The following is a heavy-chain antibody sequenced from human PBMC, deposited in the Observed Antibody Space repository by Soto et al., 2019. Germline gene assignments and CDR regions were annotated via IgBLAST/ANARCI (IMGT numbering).Heavy chain of an antibody. Sequence: QVQLVESGGGVVQPGRSLRLSCVGSGFTFSYYGMHWVRQGPGKGLEWVAVISFDGSKKYYRDSVKGRFTISRDNSKNTLYLQMNSLRVEDTAGYYCAKDRGPRRRWLVDPFDSWGQGTLVTGSS. CDR3: AKDRGPRRRWLVDPFDS. D-gene: IGHD6-19*01. CDR2: ISFDGSKK. J-gene: IGHJ4*02. V-gene: IGHV3-30*18. CDR1: GFTFSYYG.